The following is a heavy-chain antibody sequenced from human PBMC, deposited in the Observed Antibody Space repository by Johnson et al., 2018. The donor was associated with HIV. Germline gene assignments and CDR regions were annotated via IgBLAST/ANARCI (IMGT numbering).Heavy chain of an antibody. CDR1: AFTFSSND. CDR2: INWNGDSP. V-gene: IGHV3-20*04. Sequence: MQLVESGGGLVQPGVSLRLSCGASAFTFSSNDMKWVRQAPGKGLEWISGINWNGDSPGYADSVKGRFTISRDNAKNSLYLQMNSLRAEDTALYYCARRGGSGWSAFDIWGQGTMVTVSS. D-gene: IGHD6-19*01. J-gene: IGHJ3*02. CDR3: ARRGGSGWSAFDI.